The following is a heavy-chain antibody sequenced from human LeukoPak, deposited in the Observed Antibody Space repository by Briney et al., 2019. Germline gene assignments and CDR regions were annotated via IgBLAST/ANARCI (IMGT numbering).Heavy chain of an antibody. V-gene: IGHV3-7*01. CDR2: IKQDGSEK. D-gene: IGHD4-17*01. CDR3: ARSYGDYDDYYYYMDV. CDR1: GFTFSSYW. Sequence: GGSLRLSCAASGFTFSSYWMSWVRQAPGKGLEWVANIKQDGSEKYYVDSVKGRFTISRDNAKNSLYLQMNSLRAEDTAVYYCARSYGDYDDYYYYMDVWGKGTTVTVSS. J-gene: IGHJ6*03.